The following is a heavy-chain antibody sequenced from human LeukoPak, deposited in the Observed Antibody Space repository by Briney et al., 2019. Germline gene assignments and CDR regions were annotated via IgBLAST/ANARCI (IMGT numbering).Heavy chain of an antibody. J-gene: IGHJ5*02. CDR2: IYYSGST. CDR3: ARSFLDYGGNSNWFDP. V-gene: IGHV4-31*03. Sequence: SETLSLTCTVSGGSISSGGYYWSWIRQHPGKGLEWIGYIYYSGSTYYNPSLKSRVTISVDTSKNQFSLKLSSVTAADTAVYYCARSFLDYGGNSNWFDPWGQGTLVTVSS. D-gene: IGHD4-23*01. CDR1: GGSISSGGYY.